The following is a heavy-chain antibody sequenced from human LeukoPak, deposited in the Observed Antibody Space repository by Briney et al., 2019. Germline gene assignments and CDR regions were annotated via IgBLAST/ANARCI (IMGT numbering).Heavy chain of an antibody. CDR2: IGTAGDT. CDR3: VRGVIQYNWFDP. CDR1: GFTFSSYD. D-gene: IGHD3-10*01. V-gene: IGHV3-13*01. J-gene: IGHJ5*02. Sequence: GGSLRLSCAASGFTFSSYDMHWVRQAPGKGLEWVSAIGTAGDTYYPGSVKGRFTISRENAKNSLYLQMNSLRAGDTAVYYCVRGVIQYNWFDPWGKGTLVTVSS.